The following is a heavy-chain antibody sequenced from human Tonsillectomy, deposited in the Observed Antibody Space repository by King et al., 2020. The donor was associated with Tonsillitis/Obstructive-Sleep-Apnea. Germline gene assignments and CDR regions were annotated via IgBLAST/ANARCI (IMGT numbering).Heavy chain of an antibody. D-gene: IGHD3-3*01. CDR2: IYPGDSDT. V-gene: IGHV5-51*01. Sequence: VQLVESGAEVKKPGESLKISCKCSGYSFTSYWIGWVRQMPGKGLEWMGIIYPGDSDTRYSPSFQGQVTISADKSISTAYLQWSSLKASDTAMYYCARALRFLEWFNWFDPWGQGTLVTVSS. CDR1: GYSFTSYW. CDR3: ARALRFLEWFNWFDP. J-gene: IGHJ5*02.